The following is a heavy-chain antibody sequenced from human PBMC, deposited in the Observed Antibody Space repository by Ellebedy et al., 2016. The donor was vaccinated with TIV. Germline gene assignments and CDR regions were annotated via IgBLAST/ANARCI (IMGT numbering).Heavy chain of an antibody. CDR2: INHSGST. J-gene: IGHJ4*02. CDR1: GGSFSGYH. V-gene: IGHV4-34*01. Sequence: SETLSLXXAVYGGSFSGYHWSWIRQLPGKGLEWIGEINHSGSTNYNPSLKSRVTISVDTSKNQFSLKLSSVTAADTAVYYCARGGPNTMVRGKVDYWGQGTLVTVSS. D-gene: IGHD3-10*01. CDR3: ARGGPNTMVRGKVDY.